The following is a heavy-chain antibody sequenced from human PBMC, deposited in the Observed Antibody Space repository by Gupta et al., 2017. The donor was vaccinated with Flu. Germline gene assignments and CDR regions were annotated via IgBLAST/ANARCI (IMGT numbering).Heavy chain of an antibody. CDR2: ISYDGIYK. Sequence: QVQLVESGGGVVQPGRSLRLSCAASGFIFSDYGIHWVRQAPGKGLEWVAVISYDGIYKDYGDSVKGRFTISRDNTKNTLYLEMNSLRPDDTAMYYCARDQREYCSGGDCYPQILDFGGQGSLVTVS. CDR3: ARDQREYCSGGDCYPQILDF. CDR1: GFIFSDYG. J-gene: IGHJ4*02. D-gene: IGHD2-15*01. V-gene: IGHV3-30*03.